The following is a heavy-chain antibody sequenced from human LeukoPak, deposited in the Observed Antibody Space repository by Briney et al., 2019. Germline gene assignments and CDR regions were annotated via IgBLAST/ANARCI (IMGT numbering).Heavy chain of an antibody. Sequence: GGSLRLSCAASGYTFSDYSVNWVRQVPGKGLEWVSSISCSGTYIYYADSVKGRFTISRDNAKNSLFLQMNSLRAEDTAVYYCVSGNDPDYVWGTYRLDAFDIWGEGTMVSVS. D-gene: IGHD3-16*02. V-gene: IGHV3-21*01. CDR2: ISCSGTYI. CDR1: GYTFSDYS. CDR3: VSGNDPDYVWGTYRLDAFDI. J-gene: IGHJ3*02.